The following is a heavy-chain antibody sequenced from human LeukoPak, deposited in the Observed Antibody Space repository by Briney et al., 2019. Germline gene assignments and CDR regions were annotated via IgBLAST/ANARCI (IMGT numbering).Heavy chain of an antibody. CDR1: GFTFGGYG. CDR2: IAYDGSRA. V-gene: IGHV3-33*01. D-gene: IGHD1-14*01. Sequence: GGSLRLSCAGSGFTFGGYGMHWFRQTPGKGLEWVAVIAYDGSRAFYADSVKGRFTISRDNSKNTMSVQMDDLRAEDTAVYYCTRYNNDHFDYWAREPWSTSPQ. CDR3: TRYNNDHFDY. J-gene: IGHJ4*02.